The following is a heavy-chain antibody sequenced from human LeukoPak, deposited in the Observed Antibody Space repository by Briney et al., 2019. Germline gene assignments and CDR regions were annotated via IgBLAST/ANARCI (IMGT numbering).Heavy chain of an antibody. D-gene: IGHD2-15*01. J-gene: IGHJ4*02. Sequence: GASVKVSCKASGYTITGYYMHWVRRAPGQGLEWMGWINPNSGGTNYAQKFQGRVTMARDTSISTAYMELSRLRSDDTAVYYCAREGSLYHFDYWGQGTLVTVSS. CDR1: GYTITGYY. V-gene: IGHV1-2*02. CDR2: INPNSGGT. CDR3: AREGSLYHFDY.